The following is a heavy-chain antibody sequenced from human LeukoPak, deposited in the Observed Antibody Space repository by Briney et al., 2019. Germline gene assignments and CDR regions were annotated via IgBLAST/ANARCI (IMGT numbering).Heavy chain of an antibody. D-gene: IGHD3-9*01. CDR3: ARAQWGDWFVFDY. V-gene: IGHV3-48*03. J-gene: IGHJ4*02. Sequence: PGGSLRLSCAASGFTFSSYEMNWVRQAPGKGLEGVSYISSSGSTIYYADSVKGRFTISRDNAKNSLYLQMNSLRAEDTAVYYCARAQWGDWFVFDYWGQGTLVTVSS. CDR2: ISSSGSTI. CDR1: GFTFSSYE.